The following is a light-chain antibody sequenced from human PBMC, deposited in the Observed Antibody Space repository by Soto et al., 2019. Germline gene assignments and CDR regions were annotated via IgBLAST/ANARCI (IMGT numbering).Light chain of an antibody. CDR1: SGHSNYD. J-gene: IGLJ2*01. V-gene: IGLV4-69*01. CDR2: VNDDGSH. CDR3: QTWGPGIRV. Sequence: QAVVTQSPSASASLGASVRLTCTLNSGHSNYDIAWHQQQPHKGPRFLMKVNDDGSHNKGDGIPDRFSGSSSGAERYLSISRLQSEDEADYYCQTWGPGIRVFGGGTKLTVL.